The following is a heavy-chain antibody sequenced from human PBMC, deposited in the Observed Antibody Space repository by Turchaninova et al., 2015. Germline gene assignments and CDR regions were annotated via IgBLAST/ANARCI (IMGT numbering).Heavy chain of an antibody. CDR2: INHSGST. CDR3: ARGGAAAGMTPHFDY. V-gene: IGHV4-34*01. Sequence: QVQLQQWGAGRLEPSETRSLTCAACGGSFSGYYWSWIPTPPGKGLEWIGEINHSGSTNYNPSLKSRVTISVDTSKNQFSLRLSSVTAADTAVYYCARGGAAAGMTPHFDYWGQGTLVTVSS. CDR1: GGSFSGYY. D-gene: IGHD6-13*01. J-gene: IGHJ4*02.